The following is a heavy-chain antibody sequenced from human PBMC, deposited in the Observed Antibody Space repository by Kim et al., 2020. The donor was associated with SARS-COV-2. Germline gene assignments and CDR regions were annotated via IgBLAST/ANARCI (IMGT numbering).Heavy chain of an antibody. J-gene: IGHJ4*02. CDR3: ARDSPSLLWFGE. CDR1: GFSFTSFW. Sequence: GGSLRLSCEASGFSFTSFWMSWVRQSPGKGLEWVAKITQDGSEKYYMDSVKGRFTISRDNAKNLLHLQMNTLRVEDTALYYCARDSPSLLWFGEGAQGTLVTVSS. V-gene: IGHV3-7*01. CDR2: ITQDGSEK. D-gene: IGHD3-10*01.